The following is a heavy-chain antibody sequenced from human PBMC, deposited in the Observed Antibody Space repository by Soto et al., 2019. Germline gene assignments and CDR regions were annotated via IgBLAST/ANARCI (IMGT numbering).Heavy chain of an antibody. J-gene: IGHJ4*02. CDR3: ARREADDVLTGYYSFDY. D-gene: IGHD3-9*01. Sequence: QLQLQESGPGLVKPSETLSLTCTVSGASVSSRSYYWGWIRQPPGKGPEWIGNVYYTGSTHSYYNPSLNSRVTISLDTSKNQFSLKLNSVTAADTAVYYCARREADDVLTGYYSFDYWGQGTLVTVSS. V-gene: IGHV4-39*01. CDR2: VYYTGSTHS. CDR1: GASVSSRSYY.